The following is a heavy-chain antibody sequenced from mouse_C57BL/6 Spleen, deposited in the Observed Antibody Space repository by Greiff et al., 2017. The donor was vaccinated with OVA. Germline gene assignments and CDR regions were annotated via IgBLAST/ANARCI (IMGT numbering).Heavy chain of an antibody. Sequence: EVMLVESGGGLVQPGGSMKLSCVASGFTFSNYWMNWVRQSPEKGLEWVAQIRLKSDNYATHYAESVKGRFTISRDDSKSSVYLQMNNLRAEDTGIYYCTSDPIYYDYDAWFAYWGQGTLVTVSA. J-gene: IGHJ3*01. V-gene: IGHV6-3*01. CDR2: IRLKSDNYAT. D-gene: IGHD2-4*01. CDR3: TSDPIYYDYDAWFAY. CDR1: GFTFSNYW.